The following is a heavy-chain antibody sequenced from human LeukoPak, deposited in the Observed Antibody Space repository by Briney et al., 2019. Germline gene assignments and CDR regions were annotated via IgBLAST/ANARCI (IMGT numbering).Heavy chain of an antibody. V-gene: IGHV3-74*01. D-gene: IGHD2-15*01. CDR3: ALYCSGGSCYSD. Sequence: GGSLRLSCAASGFTFSSYWMHWVRQAPGKGLVWVSRINSDGSSTSYADSVKGRFTISRDNAKNTLYLQMNSLRAEDTAVYYCALYCSGGSCYSDWGQGTLVTVSS. J-gene: IGHJ4*02. CDR1: GFTFSSYW. CDR2: INSDGSST.